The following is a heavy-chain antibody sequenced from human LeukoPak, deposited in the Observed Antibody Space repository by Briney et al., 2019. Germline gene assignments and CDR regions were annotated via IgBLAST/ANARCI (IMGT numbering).Heavy chain of an antibody. V-gene: IGHV3-7*03. CDR3: AREAEDY. Sequence: GGSLRLSCVVLGFTFNRCWMNWVRQAPGKGLEWVANIKQDGSEKYYVDSVKGRFTISRDNAKNSLYLQMNSLRAEDTAVYYCAREAEDYWGQGTLVTVSS. CDR2: IKQDGSEK. J-gene: IGHJ4*02. CDR1: GFTFNRCW.